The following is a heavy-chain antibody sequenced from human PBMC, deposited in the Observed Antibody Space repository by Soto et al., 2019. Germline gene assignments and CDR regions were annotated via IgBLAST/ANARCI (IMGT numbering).Heavy chain of an antibody. CDR1: GGTFSSYA. D-gene: IGHD1-26*01. CDR2: IIPIFGTA. CDR3: ARVPSGSYYFLGVGDDWYFDL. J-gene: IGHJ2*01. V-gene: IGHV1-69*01. Sequence: QVQLVQSGAEVKKPGSSVKVSCKASGGTFSSYAISWVRQAPGQGLEWMGGIIPIFGTANYAQKFQGRVTITADESTSTAYMELSSLRSEDTAVYYCARVPSGSYYFLGVGDDWYFDLWGRGPLVTVSS.